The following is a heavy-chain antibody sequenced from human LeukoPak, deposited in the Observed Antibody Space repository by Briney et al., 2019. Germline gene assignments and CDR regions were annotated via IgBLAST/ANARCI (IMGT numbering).Heavy chain of an antibody. Sequence: SETLSLTCTVSGGSVSSYYWSWIRQPPGKGLEWIGYIYYSGSTNYNPSLKSRVTISIHTSKNQFSLKLSTVTAADTAVYYCATPYVFYYNSGYLFWGQGTLVTVSS. D-gene: IGHD3-22*01. CDR3: ATPYVFYYNSGYLF. V-gene: IGHV4-59*02. CDR1: GGSVSSYY. J-gene: IGHJ4*02. CDR2: IYYSGST.